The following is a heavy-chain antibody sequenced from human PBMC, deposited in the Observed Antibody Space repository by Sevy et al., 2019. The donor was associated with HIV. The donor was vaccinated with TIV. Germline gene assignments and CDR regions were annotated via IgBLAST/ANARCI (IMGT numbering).Heavy chain of an antibody. D-gene: IGHD2-15*01. J-gene: IGHJ5*02. CDR1: GFTFDDYA. V-gene: IGHV3-9*01. CDR2: ISWNSGNI. CDR3: AKDIGIVVGGWFDP. Sequence: SLRLSCAASGFTFDDYAMHWVRQAPGKGLEWVSGISWNSGNIDYADSVKGRFTISRDNAKNSLYLQMNSLRAEDTALYYCAKDIGIVVGGWFDPWGQGTLVTVSS.